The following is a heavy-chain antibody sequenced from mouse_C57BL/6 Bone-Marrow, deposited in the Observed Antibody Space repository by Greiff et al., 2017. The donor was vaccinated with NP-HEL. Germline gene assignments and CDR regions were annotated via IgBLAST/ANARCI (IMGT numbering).Heavy chain of an antibody. J-gene: IGHJ2*01. CDR3: TRHLLLQYYFDY. CDR2: ISSGGSYT. V-gene: IGHV5-6*01. CDR1: GFTFSSYG. D-gene: IGHD1-1*01. Sequence: EVQGVESGGDLVKPGGSLKLSCAASGFTFSSYGMSWVRQTPDKRLEWVATISSGGSYTTYPDSVKGRFTITRDNAKNTLYLQMSILKSEDTAMYYCTRHLLLQYYFDYWGQGTTLTVSS.